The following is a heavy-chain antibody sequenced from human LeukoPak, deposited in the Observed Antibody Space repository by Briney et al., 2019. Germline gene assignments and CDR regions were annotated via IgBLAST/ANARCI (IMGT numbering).Heavy chain of an antibody. CDR2: ISWNSGSI. CDR1: GFTFDDYA. J-gene: IGHJ4*02. Sequence: GRSLRLSCAASGFTFDDYAMHWVRQAPGKGLEWVSGISWNSGSIGYADSVEGRFTISRDNAKNSLYLQMNSLRAEDTALYYCAKDKWQVGATPFDYWGQGTLVTVSS. V-gene: IGHV3-9*01. D-gene: IGHD1-26*01. CDR3: AKDKWQVGATPFDY.